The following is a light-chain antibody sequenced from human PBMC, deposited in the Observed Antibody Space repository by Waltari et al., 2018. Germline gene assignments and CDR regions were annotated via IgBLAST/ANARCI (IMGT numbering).Light chain of an antibody. CDR1: SSSIGSN. J-gene: IGLJ3*02. V-gene: IGLV1-47*01. CDR3: AAWDDSLSGWV. Sequence: QSVLTQSPSASGTTGQRVTISCSGRSSSIGSNLYWYQQLPGTAPKLLIYRNDQRPLGVTDRFSGSKSGTSASLAISGLRFEDEADYYCAAWDDSLSGWVFGGGTKLTVL. CDR2: RND.